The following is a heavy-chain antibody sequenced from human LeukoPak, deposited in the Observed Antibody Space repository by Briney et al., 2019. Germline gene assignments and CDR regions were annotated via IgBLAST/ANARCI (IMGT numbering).Heavy chain of an antibody. J-gene: IGHJ5*02. CDR2: IKQDGSEK. Sequence: GGSLRLSCAASGFTFSSYWMSWVRQAPGKGLEWVANIKQDGSEKYYVDSVKGRFTISRDNAKDSLYLQMNSLRAEDTAVYYCARAAPGPGAILWFDPWGQGTLVTVSS. D-gene: IGHD2-2*02. V-gene: IGHV3-7*01. CDR3: ARAAPGPGAILWFDP. CDR1: GFTFSSYW.